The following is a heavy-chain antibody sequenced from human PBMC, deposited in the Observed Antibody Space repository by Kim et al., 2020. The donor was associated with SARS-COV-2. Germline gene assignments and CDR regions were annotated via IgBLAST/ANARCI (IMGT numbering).Heavy chain of an antibody. Sequence: ASVKVSCKASGYTFTSYDINWVRQATGQGLEWMGWMNPNSGNTGYAQQFQGRVTMTRNTSISTAYMELSSLRSEDTAVYYCARVRSSRRLLDYDYMDVWGKGTTVTVSS. J-gene: IGHJ6*03. CDR1: GYTFTSYD. V-gene: IGHV1-8*01. CDR2: MNPNSGNT. CDR3: ARVRSSRRLLDYDYMDV. D-gene: IGHD3-16*01.